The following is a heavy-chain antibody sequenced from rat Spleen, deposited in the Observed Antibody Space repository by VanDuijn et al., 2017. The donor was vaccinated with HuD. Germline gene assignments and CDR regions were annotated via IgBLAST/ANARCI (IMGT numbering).Heavy chain of an antibody. D-gene: IGHD1-1*01. CDR1: GFSLISNS. Sequence: QVQLKESGPGLVQPSQTLSLTCTVSGFSLISNSVHWVRQPPGKGLEWMGRMKYDGDTYYNSALKSRLSISRDTSKSQVFLKVNNLQTEDTATYYCAREGYYSYYFDYWGQGVMVTVSS. V-gene: IGHV2S30*01. J-gene: IGHJ2*01. CDR3: AREGYYSYYFDY. CDR2: MKYDGDT.